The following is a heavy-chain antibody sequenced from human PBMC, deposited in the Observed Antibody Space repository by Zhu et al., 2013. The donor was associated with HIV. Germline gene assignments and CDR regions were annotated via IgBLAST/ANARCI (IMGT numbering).Heavy chain of an antibody. CDR3: ARDRCARVFCDSSTVGVRLDV. J-gene: IGHJ6*02. CDR2: ISTSGSTV. Sequence: VQLVESGGGLVQPGGSLRLSCAASGFTFSNYEVNWVRQAPGKGLEWISYISTSGSTVYYADSVKGRFTISRDNAKNSLYLQMNSLRVEDTAVYYCARDRCARVFCDSSTVGVRLDVWGQGTTVTVSS. D-gene: IGHD3-22*01. V-gene: IGHV3-48*03. CDR1: GFTFSNYE.